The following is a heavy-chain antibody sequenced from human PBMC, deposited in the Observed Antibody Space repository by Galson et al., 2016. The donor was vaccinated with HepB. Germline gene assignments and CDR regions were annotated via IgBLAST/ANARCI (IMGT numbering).Heavy chain of an antibody. V-gene: IGHV4-31*03. CDR2: ILNSGIT. CDR1: GGSVSSGGYY. CDR3: ARASEIPGPYAMDV. D-gene: IGHD2-21*01. J-gene: IGHJ6*02. Sequence: TLSLTCTVSGGSVSSGGYYWTWIRQRPGKGLEWFGHILNSGITNYHPSLRSRVIISLDTSENRLSLRLSSVTAADTATYYCARASEIPGPYAMDVWGQGTTVIVSS.